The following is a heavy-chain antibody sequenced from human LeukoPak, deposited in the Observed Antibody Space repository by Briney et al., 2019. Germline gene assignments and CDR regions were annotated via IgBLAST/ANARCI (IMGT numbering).Heavy chain of an antibody. CDR2: IKEDGSER. J-gene: IGHJ4*02. D-gene: IGHD3-3*01. Sequence: GGSLRLSCEGSAFIFSGHWMNWVRQTPGKGLEWVASIKEDGSERQYADSVKSRFSISRDNTKGSLFLQLNSLRAEDTAVYYCARDLTDDFWSGYHFDYWGQGTLVTVSS. CDR3: ARDLTDDFWSGYHFDY. CDR1: AFIFSGHW. V-gene: IGHV3-7*03.